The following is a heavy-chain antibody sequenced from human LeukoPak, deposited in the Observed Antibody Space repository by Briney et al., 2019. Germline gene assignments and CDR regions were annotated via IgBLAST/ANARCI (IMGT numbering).Heavy chain of an antibody. D-gene: IGHD1/OR15-1a*01. CDR3: ARDWNIIWPYYFDY. Sequence: GGSLRLSCAASGFTFSSSTMHWVRQAPGKGLEWVAVIYYDGSKIYYADSVKGRFTISRDNSKNTLYLQMNSLRAEDTAVYYCARDWNIIWPYYFDYWGQGTLVTVSS. J-gene: IGHJ4*02. CDR1: GFTFSSST. CDR2: IYYDGSKI. V-gene: IGHV3-30*04.